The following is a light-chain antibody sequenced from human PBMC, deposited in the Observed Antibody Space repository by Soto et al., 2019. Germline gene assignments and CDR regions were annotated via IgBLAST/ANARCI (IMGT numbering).Light chain of an antibody. CDR2: ATS. V-gene: IGKV3-20*01. J-gene: IGKJ2*03. CDR3: QQYGDYNSPMYS. CDR1: QSVSSNY. Sequence: EIVLTQSTGTLSLSPGDRVTLSCRASQSVSSNYLDWYQQKPGQAPRLLIYATSARATGIPDRFSGSGSGTDFSLTISRLEPEDFAMYYCQQYGDYNSPMYSFGQGARLE.